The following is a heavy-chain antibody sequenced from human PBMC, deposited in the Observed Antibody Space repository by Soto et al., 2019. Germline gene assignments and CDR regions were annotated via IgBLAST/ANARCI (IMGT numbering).Heavy chain of an antibody. V-gene: IGHV1-18*01. CDR2: ISAYNGNT. CDR1: GYTFTSYG. J-gene: IGHJ6*02. Sequence: GASVKVSCKASGYTFTSYGISWVRQAPGQGLEWMGWISAYNGNTNYAQKLQGRVTMTTDTSTSTAYMELRSLRSDDTAVYYCARYYDSSGYYYYYGMDVWGQGTTVTVSS. D-gene: IGHD3-22*01. CDR3: ARYYDSSGYYYYYGMDV.